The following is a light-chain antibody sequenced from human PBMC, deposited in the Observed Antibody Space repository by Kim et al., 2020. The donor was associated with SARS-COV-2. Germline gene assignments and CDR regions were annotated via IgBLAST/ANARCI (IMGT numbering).Light chain of an antibody. CDR3: LQDYDYPLT. Sequence: ASVGDRVTITCRASQGIRNDLGWYEQRPGKAPKLLIYAASSLQSGVPSRFSGSGSGTDFTLTISSLQPEDFATYYCLQDYDYPLTFGGGTKVDIK. CDR1: QGIRND. V-gene: IGKV1-6*01. J-gene: IGKJ4*01. CDR2: AAS.